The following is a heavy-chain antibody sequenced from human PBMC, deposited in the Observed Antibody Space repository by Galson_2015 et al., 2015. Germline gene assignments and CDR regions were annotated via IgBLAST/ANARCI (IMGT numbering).Heavy chain of an antibody. CDR1: GGTFSSYA. CDR2: IIPIFGTA. D-gene: IGHD3-16*02. CDR3: ARRFGHDYVWGSYRSYYYGMDV. V-gene: IGHV1-69*13. Sequence: SVKVSCKASGGTFSSYAISWVRQAPGQGLEWMGGIIPIFGTANYAQKFQGRVTITADESTSTAYMELSSLRSEDTAVYYCARRFGHDYVWGSYRSYYYGMDVWGQGTTVTVSS. J-gene: IGHJ6*02.